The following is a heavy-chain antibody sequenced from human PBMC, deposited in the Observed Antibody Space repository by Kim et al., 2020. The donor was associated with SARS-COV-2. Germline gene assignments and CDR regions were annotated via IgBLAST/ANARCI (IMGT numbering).Heavy chain of an antibody. Sequence: PARRSRVTISVDRSKSQFSLKVSSVTAADTAVYYCARESGYDYRYFDYWGQGTLVTVSS. CDR3: ARESGYDYRYFDY. V-gene: IGHV4-30-2*01. J-gene: IGHJ4*02. D-gene: IGHD5-12*01.